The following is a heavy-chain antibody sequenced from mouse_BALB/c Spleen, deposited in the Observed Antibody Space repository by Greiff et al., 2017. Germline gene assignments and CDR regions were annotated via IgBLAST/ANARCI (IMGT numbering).Heavy chain of an antibody. J-gene: IGHJ3*01. V-gene: IGHV1-54*01. D-gene: IGHD2-4*01. CDR1: GYAFTNYL. CDR2: INPGSGGT. Sequence: QVQLKESGAELVRPGTSVKVSCKASGYAFTNYLIEWVKQRPGQGLEWIGVINPGSGGTNYNEKFKGKATLTADKSSSTAYMQLSSLTSDDSAVYFCARWGSTMITGGFAYWGQGTLVTVSA. CDR3: ARWGSTMITGGFAY.